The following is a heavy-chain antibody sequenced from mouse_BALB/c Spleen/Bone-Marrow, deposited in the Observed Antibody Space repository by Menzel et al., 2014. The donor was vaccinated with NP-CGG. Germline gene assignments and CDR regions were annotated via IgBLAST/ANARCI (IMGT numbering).Heavy chain of an antibody. Sequence: LVESGPELKKPGETVKISCKASGFTFTKYGMNWVKQAPGKGLKWMGWINTYTGEPTYADDFKGRFAFSLETSGSTAYLQISNLKNEDMATYFCARDHGSSYGWFAYWGQGTLVTISA. J-gene: IGHJ3*01. D-gene: IGHD1-1*01. CDR2: INTYTGEP. CDR3: ARDHGSSYGWFAY. CDR1: GFTFTKYG. V-gene: IGHV9-1*02.